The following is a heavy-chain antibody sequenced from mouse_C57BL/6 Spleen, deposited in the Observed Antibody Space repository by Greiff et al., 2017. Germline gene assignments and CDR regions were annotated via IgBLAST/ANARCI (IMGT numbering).Heavy chain of an antibody. CDR1: GFSFTSYG. D-gene: IGHD1-1*01. J-gene: IGHJ4*01. CDR2: IWSGGST. Sequence: VQRVESGPGLVQPSQSLSITCTVSGFSFTSYGVHWVRQSPGQGLEWLGVIWSGGSTDYNAAFIARLSISKDNSKGQVFFKMNSLQADDTAIYYCARRHGPNGAMDYWGQGTSVTVSS. CDR3: ARRHGPNGAMDY. V-gene: IGHV2-2*01.